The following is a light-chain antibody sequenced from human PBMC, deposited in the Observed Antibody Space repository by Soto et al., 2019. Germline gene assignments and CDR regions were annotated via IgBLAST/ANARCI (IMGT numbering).Light chain of an antibody. V-gene: IGKV3D-20*02. CDR1: ESVRSSD. CDR3: QQFSRWPLT. CDR2: DAS. J-gene: IGKJ4*01. Sequence: TQSPAPGSWSPGDRATXSCRASESVRSSDLAWYQQKPGQTPRLIIHDASSRATGVPDRFSGSGSGTEFTRTSSRLQPEDFAVYYCQQFSRWPLTFGGGTKVDI.